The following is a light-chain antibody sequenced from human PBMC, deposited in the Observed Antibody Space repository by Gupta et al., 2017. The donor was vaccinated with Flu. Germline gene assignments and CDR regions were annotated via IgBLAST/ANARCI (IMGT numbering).Light chain of an antibody. CDR3: QQCDSTPIT. Sequence: DIQMTQSPFSLSASVGDRVTITCRASQSISTFLHWYQQRPGKSPKLLIYMASHLQGGVPSRFNGSGSGTDFTLTITRLQPEDFATYFCQQCDSTPITFGGGTKVEIK. J-gene: IGKJ4*01. CDR2: MAS. CDR1: QSISTF. V-gene: IGKV1-39*01.